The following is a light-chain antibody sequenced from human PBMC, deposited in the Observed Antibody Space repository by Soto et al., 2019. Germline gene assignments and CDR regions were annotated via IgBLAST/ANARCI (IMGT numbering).Light chain of an antibody. J-gene: IGLJ3*02. CDR2: LKSDGSH. Sequence: QPVLTQSPSASASLGASVKLTCTLSSGHSNYAIAWHQQQPEKGPRYLMNLKSDGSHSKGDGIPDRFSGSSSGAERYLTISSLQSEDEADYYCQTWGTGIRVFGGGTKLTVL. V-gene: IGLV4-69*01. CDR3: QTWGTGIRV. CDR1: SGHSNYA.